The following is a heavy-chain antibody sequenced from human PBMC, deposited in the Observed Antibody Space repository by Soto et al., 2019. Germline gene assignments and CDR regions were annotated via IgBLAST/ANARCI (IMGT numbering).Heavy chain of an antibody. Sequence: SETLSLTCTVSGGSISSYYWSWIRQPPGKGLEWIGYIYYSGSTNYNPSLKSRVTISVDTSKNQFSLKLSSVTAADTAVYYCGRANYLTAYYYYYYGMDVWGQGTTVTVSS. V-gene: IGHV4-59*01. J-gene: IGHJ6*02. CDR3: GRANYLTAYYYYYYGMDV. D-gene: IGHD1-7*01. CDR1: GGSISSYY. CDR2: IYYSGST.